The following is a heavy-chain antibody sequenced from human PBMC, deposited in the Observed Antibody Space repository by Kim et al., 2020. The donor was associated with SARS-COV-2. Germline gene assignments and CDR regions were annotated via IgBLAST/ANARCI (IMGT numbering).Heavy chain of an antibody. J-gene: IGHJ4*02. CDR2: IDHGGIT. CDR3: ARVWLLPYFDT. CDR1: GYSITTGYL. D-gene: IGHD2-21*01. Sequence: SETLSLTCTVSGYSITTGYLWGWIRQPPGKGLEWIAHIDHGGITSYNPSLESRVTLSVDTSKNQFSLTLNSVTAADTALYYCARVWLLPYFDTWGQGTLV. V-gene: IGHV4-38-2*02.